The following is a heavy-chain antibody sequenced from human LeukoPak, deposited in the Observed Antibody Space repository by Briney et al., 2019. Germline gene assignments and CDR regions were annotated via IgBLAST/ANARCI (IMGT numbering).Heavy chain of an antibody. J-gene: IGHJ6*03. CDR1: GFTFSGYW. CDR2: IDNDGHGI. D-gene: IGHD3-3*01. V-gene: IGHV3-74*03. CDR3: TTGGGWVPSFGVVTHIDV. Sequence: GGALRLSCAASGFTFSGYWMHLVRQGPEKGLELVSRIDNDGHGILYADSVKGRFTTSRDNAKNTLYLQMNSLRFEDTAVYYCTTGGGWVPSFGVVTHIDVWGKGTTVTVSS.